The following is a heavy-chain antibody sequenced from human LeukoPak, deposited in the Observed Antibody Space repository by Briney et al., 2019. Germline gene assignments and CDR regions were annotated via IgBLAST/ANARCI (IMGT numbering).Heavy chain of an antibody. CDR3: ARSMSRTTIFGVLDG. J-gene: IGHJ6*04. CDR2: ISSSSSYI. CDR1: GFTFSSYS. D-gene: IGHD3-3*01. V-gene: IGHV3-21*01. Sequence: GGSLRLSCAASGFTFSSYSMNWVRQAPGKGLEWVSSISSSSSYIYYADSVKGRFTISRDNAKNSLYLQMNSLRAEDTAVYYCARSMSRTTIFGVLDGWGKGTTVTVSS.